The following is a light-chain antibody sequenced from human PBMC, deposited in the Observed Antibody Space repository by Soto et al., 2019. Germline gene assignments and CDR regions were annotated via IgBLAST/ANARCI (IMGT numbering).Light chain of an antibody. CDR3: IQAVQTPWT. CDR1: QSLLQSNGNNY. Sequence: DIVVTQSPLSLPVTPGEPASISCRSSQSLLQSNGNNYLDWYLQKPGQSPQLLIYLGSNRASGVPDRFSGSGSGTDVTLKISRVEADDVGVYYWIQAVQTPWTFGQGTKVEIK. CDR2: LGS. J-gene: IGKJ1*01. V-gene: IGKV2-28*01.